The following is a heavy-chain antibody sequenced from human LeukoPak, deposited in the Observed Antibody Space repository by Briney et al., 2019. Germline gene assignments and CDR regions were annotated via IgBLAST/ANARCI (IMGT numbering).Heavy chain of an antibody. Sequence: ASVKVSCKASGYTYNSYGISWVRQAPGQGLEWMGWISANSGNTNYAEKLQDRVTMTTDTSTTTAYMELTNLRSDDTAVYYCARQDFWSGSARRVDYWGQGTLVTVSS. J-gene: IGHJ4*02. V-gene: IGHV1-18*01. D-gene: IGHD3-3*01. CDR1: GYTYNSYG. CDR2: ISANSGNT. CDR3: ARQDFWSGSARRVDY.